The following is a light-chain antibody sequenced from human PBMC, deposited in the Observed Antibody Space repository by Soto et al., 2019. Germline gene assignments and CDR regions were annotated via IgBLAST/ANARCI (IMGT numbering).Light chain of an antibody. V-gene: IGKV3-15*01. CDR1: QRVSSK. Sequence: EIVMTQSPATLSVSPGEAATLSCSASQRVSSKLACYQQQPGQAPRLLIYGASTRATGIPARFSGSGSGTEFTLTIISLQSEDFAVYYCQQYNNRSPWTFGQGTKVDIK. J-gene: IGKJ1*01. CDR3: QQYNNRSPWT. CDR2: GAS.